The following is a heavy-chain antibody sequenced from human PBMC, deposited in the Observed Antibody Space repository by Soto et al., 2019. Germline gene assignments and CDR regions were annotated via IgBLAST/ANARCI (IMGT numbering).Heavy chain of an antibody. CDR2: INPSGGST. D-gene: IGHD2-15*01. J-gene: IGHJ4*02. CDR3: AKGPGGSRHNWYYFDY. V-gene: IGHV1-46*01. Sequence: ASVKVSCKASGGTFSSYTISWVRQAPGQGLEWMGIINPSGGSTSYAQKFQGRVTMTRDTSTSTVYMELSSLRAEDTAVYYCAKGPGGSRHNWYYFDYWGQGTLVTVSS. CDR1: GGTFSSYT.